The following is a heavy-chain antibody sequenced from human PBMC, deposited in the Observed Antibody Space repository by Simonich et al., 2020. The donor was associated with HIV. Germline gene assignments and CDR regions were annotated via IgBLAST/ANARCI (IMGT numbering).Heavy chain of an antibody. Sequence: QVQLQRWGAGLLKPSETLSLTCAGYGGSFSGYYWRWIRQPPGKGLEWIGEINHSGITNYNPSLKSRIAMSRATSKNQSSLKLSSVTAADTAVYYCARHVAGADIDYWGQGTLVTVSS. CDR1: GGSFSGYY. CDR3: ARHVAGADIDY. CDR2: INHSGIT. D-gene: IGHD2-15*01. J-gene: IGHJ4*02. V-gene: IGHV4-34*01.